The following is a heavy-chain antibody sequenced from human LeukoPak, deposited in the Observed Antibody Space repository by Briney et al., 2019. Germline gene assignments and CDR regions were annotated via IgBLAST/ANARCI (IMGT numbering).Heavy chain of an antibody. CDR1: GFTFSDYY. V-gene: IGHV3-11*01. Sequence: GGSLRLSCAASGFTFSDYYMSWIRQAPGKGLEWVSYISSSGSTIYYVDSVKGRFTISRDNAKNSLYLQMNSLRAEDTAVYYCAARIVGVTEADYWGQGTLVTVSS. CDR3: AARIVGVTEADY. J-gene: IGHJ4*02. CDR2: ISSSGSTI. D-gene: IGHD1-26*01.